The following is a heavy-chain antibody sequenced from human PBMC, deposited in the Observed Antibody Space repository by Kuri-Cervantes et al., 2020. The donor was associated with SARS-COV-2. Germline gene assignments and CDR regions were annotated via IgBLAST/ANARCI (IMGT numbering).Heavy chain of an antibody. D-gene: IGHD5-24*01. V-gene: IGHV4-39*01. J-gene: IGHJ5*02. CDR3: ASPRRDGYKLIPDPGWSFDP. Sequence: SGTLSLTCTVSGGSISSSSYYWGWIRQPPGKGLEWIGGIYYSGSTYYNPSHKSRVTISVDTSKKQFSLKLSSVTAADTAVYYCASPRRDGYKLIPDPGWSFDPWGQGTLVTVSS. CDR2: IYYSGST. CDR1: GGSISSSSYY.